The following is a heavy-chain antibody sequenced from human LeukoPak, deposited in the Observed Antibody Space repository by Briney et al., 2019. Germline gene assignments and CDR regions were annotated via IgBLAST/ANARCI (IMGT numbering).Heavy chain of an antibody. CDR1: GLTFSDYW. V-gene: IGHV3-7*01. Sequence: GGSLRLSCVVSGLTFSDYWMSWVRQAPGKGLEWVGNIKQDGSETYYGDSVKGRFTISRDNAKKSLYLQMNNLRADDTAVYYCARHLTFFDYWGQGALVSVSS. J-gene: IGHJ4*02. CDR2: IKQDGSET. CDR3: ARHLTFFDY. D-gene: IGHD4/OR15-4a*01.